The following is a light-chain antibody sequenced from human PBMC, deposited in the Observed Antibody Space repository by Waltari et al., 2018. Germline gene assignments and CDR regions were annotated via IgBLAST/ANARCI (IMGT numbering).Light chain of an antibody. CDR2: WAS. V-gene: IGKV4-1*01. J-gene: IGKJ2*01. CDR1: QSVLYSLNNKNY. CDR3: QQYHTTPYA. Sequence: DIQMTQSPDSLAVSLGERATINCRSSQSVLYSLNNKNYLAWFQQKPGQPPKLLIYWASTRESGVPDRFSGSGSGTDFTLTISSLQAEDVAVYYCQQYHTTPYAFGQGTKLEIK.